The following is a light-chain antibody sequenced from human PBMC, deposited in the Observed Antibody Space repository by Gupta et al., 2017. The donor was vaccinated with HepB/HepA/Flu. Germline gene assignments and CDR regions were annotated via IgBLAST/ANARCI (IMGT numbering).Light chain of an antibody. J-gene: IGLJ2*01. CDR2: ENN. CDR1: SSNIGNNY. V-gene: IGLV1-51*02. CDR3: GTWDNSLSAVV. Sequence: QSVLTQPPSVSAAPGQKVTIPCSGSSSNIGNNYVSWYQQLPGTAPKLLIYENNKRPSEIPDRFSGSKSGTSATLGITGLQTGDEADYYCGTWDNSLSAVVFGGGTKLTVL.